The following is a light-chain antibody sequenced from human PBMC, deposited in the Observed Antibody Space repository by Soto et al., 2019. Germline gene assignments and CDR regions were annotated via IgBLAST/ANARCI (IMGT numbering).Light chain of an antibody. CDR1: QSVSSY. Sequence: EIVLTQSPATLSLSPGERATLSCRASQSVSSYLAWYQQKPGQAPRLLIYDASNRATGIPARFSGSGSGTDFTLTISSLEPEDFAVYHRQPRSNWPPTFGQGTRLEIK. V-gene: IGKV3-11*01. CDR3: QPRSNWPPT. J-gene: IGKJ5*01. CDR2: DAS.